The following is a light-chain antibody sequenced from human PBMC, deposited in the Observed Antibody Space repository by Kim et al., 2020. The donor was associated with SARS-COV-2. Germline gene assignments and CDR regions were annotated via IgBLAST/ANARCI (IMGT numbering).Light chain of an antibody. CDR2: FDS. CDR1: NIGSYS. J-gene: IGLJ3*02. CDR3: QLWDTSGAYGV. V-gene: IGLV3-21*04. Sequence: APGETARMTCGGNNIGSYSVHWYQQKPGHAPVPVISFDSDRPSGIPERFSGSNSGNTATLTISRVEVEDEADYYCQLWDTSGAYGVFGGGTQLTVL.